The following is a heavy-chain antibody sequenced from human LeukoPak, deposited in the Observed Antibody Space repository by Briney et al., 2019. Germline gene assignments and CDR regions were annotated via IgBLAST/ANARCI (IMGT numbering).Heavy chain of an antibody. Sequence: SVKVSCKASGGTFSSYAISWVRQAPGQGLEWMGGTIPIFGTANYAQKFQGRVTITADESTSTAYMELSSLRSEDTAVYYCAKDDAWVRYQDWGQGTLVTVSS. D-gene: IGHD5-12*01. CDR1: GGTFSSYA. V-gene: IGHV1-69*01. CDR2: TIPIFGTA. J-gene: IGHJ4*02. CDR3: AKDDAWVRYQD.